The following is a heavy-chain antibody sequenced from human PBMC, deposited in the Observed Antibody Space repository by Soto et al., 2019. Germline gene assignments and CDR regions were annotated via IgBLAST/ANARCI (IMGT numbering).Heavy chain of an antibody. Sequence: QVPLVQSGAEGKKPGASVKVSCKASGYTFTSYAMHWVRQAPGQRLEWMGWINAGNGNTKYSQKFQGRVTITRDTSASTADMELSSLRSEDTAVYYCAGDFFGLEYQKPRYGMDVWGQGTTVTVSS. D-gene: IGHD3-3*01. V-gene: IGHV1-3*01. CDR2: INAGNGNT. J-gene: IGHJ6*02. CDR3: AGDFFGLEYQKPRYGMDV. CDR1: GYTFTSYA.